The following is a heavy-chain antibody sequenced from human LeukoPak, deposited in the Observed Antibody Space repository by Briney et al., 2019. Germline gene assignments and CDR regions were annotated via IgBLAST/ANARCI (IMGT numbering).Heavy chain of an antibody. V-gene: IGHV3-30-3*01. Sequence: GGSLRLSCAASGFTFSSYAMSWVRQAPGKGLEWVAVIPYDGSNKYYADSVKGRFTISRDNSKNTLYLQMNSLRAEDTAVYYCARDPSAADVMDAFDIWGQGTMVTVSS. CDR3: ARDPSAADVMDAFDI. D-gene: IGHD2-2*01. CDR2: IPYDGSNK. J-gene: IGHJ3*02. CDR1: GFTFSSYA.